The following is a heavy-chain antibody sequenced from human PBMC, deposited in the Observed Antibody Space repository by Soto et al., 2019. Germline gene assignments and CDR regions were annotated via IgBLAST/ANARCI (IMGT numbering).Heavy chain of an antibody. CDR1: GFTFDDNA. V-gene: IGHV3-9*01. CDR2: INWKSDI. CDR3: AISQDRGGRTTFIY. D-gene: IGHD3-16*01. J-gene: IGHJ4*02. Sequence: GGSLRLSCAVSGFTFDDNAMSWVRHAPEKGLEWVSGINWKSDIGYADSVTGRFTISRDNAENSLYLQMNNLRAEDTSLYYYAISQDRGGRTTFIYWGQGTQVTVSS.